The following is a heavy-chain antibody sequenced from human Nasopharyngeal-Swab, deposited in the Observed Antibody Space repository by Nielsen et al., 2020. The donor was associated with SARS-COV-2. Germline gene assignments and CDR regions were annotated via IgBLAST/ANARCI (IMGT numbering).Heavy chain of an antibody. CDR2: IHHSGRT. CDR1: GGSISSDIW. CDR3: ARGGDWMFPY. V-gene: IGHV4-4*02. J-gene: IGHJ4*02. Sequence: SETLSLTCAVSGGSISSDIWWSWVRQPPGKGLGWIGEIHHSGRTNYNPSLKSRVIISVDKSKNQFSLNLRTVTAADTAVYYCARGGDWMFPYWGQGTLVTVSS. D-gene: IGHD2-21*02.